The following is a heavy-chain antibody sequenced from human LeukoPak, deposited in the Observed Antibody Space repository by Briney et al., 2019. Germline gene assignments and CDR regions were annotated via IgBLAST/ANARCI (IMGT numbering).Heavy chain of an antibody. CDR2: IDSDGSGT. CDR1: GFTFSSYW. J-gene: IGHJ5*02. Sequence: GGSLRLSCAASGFTFSSYWMHWVRQAPGKGLVWVSRIDSDGSGTVYADSVMGRFTISRDNAKNTLYLQMNSLRAEDTAVYYCARGRHVFVPWAQGTVVTVSS. CDR3: ARGRHVFVP. D-gene: IGHD3-3*01. V-gene: IGHV3-74*01.